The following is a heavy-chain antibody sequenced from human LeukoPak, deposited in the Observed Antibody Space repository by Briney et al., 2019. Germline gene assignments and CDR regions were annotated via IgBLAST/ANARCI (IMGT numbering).Heavy chain of an antibody. Sequence: ASVKVSCKASGYTFTSYDINRVRQATGQGLEWMGWMNPNSGNTGYAQKFQGRVTMTRNTSISTAYMELSSLRSEDTAVYNCARHHLTGDSFYYYYYMDVWGKGTTVTVSS. V-gene: IGHV1-8*01. CDR2: MNPNSGNT. CDR1: GYTFTSYD. D-gene: IGHD7-27*01. J-gene: IGHJ6*03. CDR3: ARHHLTGDSFYYYYYMDV.